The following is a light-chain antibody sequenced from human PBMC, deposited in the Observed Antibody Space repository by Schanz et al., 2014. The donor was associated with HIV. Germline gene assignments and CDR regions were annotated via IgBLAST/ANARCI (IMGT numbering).Light chain of an antibody. CDR1: QTIDNH. Sequence: DIQMTQSPSSLSASVGDRVTITCRASQTIDNHLNWYQQKPGTAPKVLISAASSLQPGVPSRFSGSGSGTVFTLTISCLQSEDFATYYCQQYYSYPLTFGPGTTVDIK. V-gene: IGKV1-39*01. CDR3: QQYYSYPLT. CDR2: AAS. J-gene: IGKJ3*01.